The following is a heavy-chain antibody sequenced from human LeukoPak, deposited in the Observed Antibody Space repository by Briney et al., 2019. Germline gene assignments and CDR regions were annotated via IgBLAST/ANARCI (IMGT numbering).Heavy chain of an antibody. CDR3: ERGTGTFDF. Sequence: SQTLSLTCAISGDSVSSSSAAWSWIRQSPSRGLEWLGRTYYRSKWYNDYANSVKSRISINSDTSKNQISLQLNSVTPEDTAVYYCERGTGTFDFWGQGTLVTVSS. J-gene: IGHJ4*02. V-gene: IGHV6-1*01. D-gene: IGHD3-10*01. CDR1: GDSVSSSSAA. CDR2: TYYRSKWYN.